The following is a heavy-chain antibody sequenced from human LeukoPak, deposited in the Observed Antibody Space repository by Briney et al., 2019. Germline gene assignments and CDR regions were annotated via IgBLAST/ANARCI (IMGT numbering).Heavy chain of an antibody. CDR2: THSSGST. CDR1: GGSISSFY. J-gene: IGHJ5*02. V-gene: IGHV4-59*12. D-gene: IGHD1-1*01. CDR3: ARGGMVQTAFDP. Sequence: SETLSLTCTVAGGSISSFYWGWIRQPPGKGVEWIGHTHSSGSTNYNPSLKSRVTISVDTAKNQFSLKLSSMTAADTAVYYCARGGMVQTAFDPWGQGTLVTVSS.